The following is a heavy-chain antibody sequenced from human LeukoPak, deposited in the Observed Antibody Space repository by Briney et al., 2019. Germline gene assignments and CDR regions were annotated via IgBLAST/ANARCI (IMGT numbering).Heavy chain of an antibody. CDR2: ISAYNGNT. J-gene: IGHJ5*02. CDR1: GYTFTSYG. D-gene: IGHD6-13*01. V-gene: IGHV1-18*01. Sequence: GVSVKVSCKASGYTFTSYGISWVRQAPGQGLEWMGWISAYNGNTNYAQKLQGRVTMTTDTSTSTAYMELRSLRSDDTAVYYCARDYGNRVSYNWFDPWGQGTLVTVSS. CDR3: ARDYGNRVSYNWFDP.